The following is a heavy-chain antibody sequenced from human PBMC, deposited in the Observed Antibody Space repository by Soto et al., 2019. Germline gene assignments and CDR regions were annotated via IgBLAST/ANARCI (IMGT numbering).Heavy chain of an antibody. D-gene: IGHD3-22*01. CDR2: IYYSGST. Sequence: SETLSLTCTVSGGSVSSGSYYWSWIRQPPGKGLEWIGYIYYSGSTNYNPSLKSRVTISVDTSKNQFSLKLSSVTAADTAVYYCASIYYDSSGYYSSHTTGGYYFDYWGQGTLVTVSS. V-gene: IGHV4-61*01. J-gene: IGHJ4*02. CDR3: ASIYYDSSGYYSSHTTGGYYFDY. CDR1: GGSVSSGSYY.